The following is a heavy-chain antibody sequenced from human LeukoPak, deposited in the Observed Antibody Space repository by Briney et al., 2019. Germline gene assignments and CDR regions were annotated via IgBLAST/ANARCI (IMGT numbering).Heavy chain of an antibody. D-gene: IGHD3-9*01. J-gene: IGHJ5*02. CDR2: ISGSGGST. Sequence: TGGSLRLSCAASGFTFSSYAMSWVRQAPGKGLEWVSVISGSGGSTYYADSVKGRFTISRDNSKNTLYLQMNSLRAEDTAVYYCSHYDILTGYVFDPWGQGTLVTVSS. CDR3: SHYDILTGYVFDP. V-gene: IGHV3-23*01. CDR1: GFTFSSYA.